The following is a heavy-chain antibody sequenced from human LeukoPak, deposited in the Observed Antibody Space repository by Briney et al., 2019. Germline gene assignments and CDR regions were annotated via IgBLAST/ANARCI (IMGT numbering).Heavy chain of an antibody. Sequence: SETLSLTCTVSGYSIGSGYYWGWIRQPPGKGLEWIGSMFHSGSTYYNPSLKSRVTMSVDTSKNQFSLKLSSVTAADTAVYYCARVRYNWNRDFDYWGQGTLVTVPS. CDR3: ARVRYNWNRDFDY. CDR1: GYSIGSGYY. V-gene: IGHV4-38-2*02. D-gene: IGHD1-20*01. J-gene: IGHJ4*02. CDR2: MFHSGST.